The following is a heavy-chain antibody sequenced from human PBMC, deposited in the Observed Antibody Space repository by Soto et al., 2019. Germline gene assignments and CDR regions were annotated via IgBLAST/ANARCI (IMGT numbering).Heavy chain of an antibody. CDR1: GFTFSSYI. CDR2: ISGDGGST. Sequence: PGGSLRLSCAASGFTFSSYILSWVRQAPGKGLEWVSAISGDGGSTYYPDAVRGRFTVSRDNSKDTLYLQMSGLRAEDTAVYYSAKDRPSCSGGSCYSVGEVTWFDPWGQGTLVTVSS. J-gene: IGHJ5*02. V-gene: IGHV3-23*01. D-gene: IGHD2-15*01. CDR3: AKDRPSCSGGSCYSVGEVTWFDP.